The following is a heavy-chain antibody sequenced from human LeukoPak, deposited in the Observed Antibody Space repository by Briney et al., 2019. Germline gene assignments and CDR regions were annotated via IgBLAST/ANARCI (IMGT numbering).Heavy chain of an antibody. V-gene: IGHV5-51*01. Sequence: GESLKISCKGSGYSFSSYWIGWVRKIPGKGLEWLGSIYPGDSDTRYSPSFQGQVTFSVDKSITTAYLQWSSLKASDTAMYYCARWVTADRGKKDAFDIWGQGTMVTVSS. CDR3: ARWVTADRGKKDAFDI. J-gene: IGHJ3*02. CDR1: GYSFSSYW. CDR2: IYPGDSDT. D-gene: IGHD2-21*02.